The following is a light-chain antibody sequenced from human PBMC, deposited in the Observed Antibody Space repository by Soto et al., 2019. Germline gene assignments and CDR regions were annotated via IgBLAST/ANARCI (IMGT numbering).Light chain of an antibody. CDR2: AAS. CDR3: QQSYSTSIT. CDR1: QSISTY. V-gene: IGKV1-39*01. J-gene: IGKJ5*01. Sequence: DIQMTQSPSSLSASVGDRVTITCRASQSISTYLDWYPQKPGKAPKLLIYAASSLQSGVPSRFSGSGSGTDFTLTISSLQPEDFATYYCQQSYSTSITFGQGTRLEIK.